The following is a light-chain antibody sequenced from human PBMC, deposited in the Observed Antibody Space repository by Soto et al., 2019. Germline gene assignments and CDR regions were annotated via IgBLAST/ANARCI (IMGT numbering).Light chain of an antibody. CDR3: SSYTSSSTLV. CDR1: SSDVGGYNY. Sequence: QSALTQPDSVSGSPGQSITISCTGTSSDVGGYNYVSWYQQHPGKAPKLMIYEVSNRTSGVSNRFSGSKSGNTASLTISGLQDEDEADYYCSSYTSSSTLVFGGGTKLTVL. J-gene: IGLJ2*01. CDR2: EVS. V-gene: IGLV2-14*01.